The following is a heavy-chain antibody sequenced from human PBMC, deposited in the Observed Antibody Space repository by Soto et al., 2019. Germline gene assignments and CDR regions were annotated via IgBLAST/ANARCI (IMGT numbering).Heavy chain of an antibody. V-gene: IGHV3-30-3*01. CDR3: ARDRNSAGSFDY. D-gene: IGHD6-13*01. Sequence: HPGGSLRLSCAASGFTFSSYAMHWVRQAPGKGLEWVAVISYDGSNKYYADSVKGRFTISRDNSKNTLYLQMNSLRAEDTAVYYCARDRNSAGSFDYWGQGTLVTVSS. CDR2: ISYDGSNK. CDR1: GFTFSSYA. J-gene: IGHJ4*02.